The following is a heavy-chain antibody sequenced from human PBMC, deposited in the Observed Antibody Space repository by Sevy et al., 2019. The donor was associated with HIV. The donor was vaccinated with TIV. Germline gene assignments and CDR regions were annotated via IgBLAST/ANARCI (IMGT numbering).Heavy chain of an antibody. CDR1: GFTFSSYS. D-gene: IGHD6-19*01. Sequence: GGSLRLSCAASGFTFSSYSMNWVRQAPGKGLEWVSSISSSSSYIYYADSVKGRFTISRDNAKNSLYLQMNSLRAEDTAVYYCARAAQYERHGRQWLVPVFDYWGQGTLVTVSS. V-gene: IGHV3-21*01. CDR2: ISSSSSYI. CDR3: ARAAQYERHGRQWLVPVFDY. J-gene: IGHJ4*02.